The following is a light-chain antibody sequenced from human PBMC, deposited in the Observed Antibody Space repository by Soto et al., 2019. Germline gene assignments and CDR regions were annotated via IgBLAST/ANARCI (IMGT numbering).Light chain of an antibody. V-gene: IGKV3-11*01. CDR2: NAY. Sequence: IVCTQSPGTLSLSPGERAILSCMSSQSVSTFLAWFQQKPGQPPRLLIYNAYNRTTGIPARFSGSGSGTDFTLSISSLEPEDFAVYYCQQRGDWPPITFGQGTRLEIK. CDR3: QQRGDWPPIT. CDR1: QSVSTF. J-gene: IGKJ5*01.